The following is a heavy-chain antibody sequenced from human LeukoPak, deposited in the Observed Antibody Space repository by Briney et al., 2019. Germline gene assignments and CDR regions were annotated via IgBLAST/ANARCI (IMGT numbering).Heavy chain of an antibody. CDR1: GFIVSTNY. D-gene: IGHD3-22*01. CDR3: ARGSAYSH. J-gene: IGHJ4*02. CDR2: IYSGGST. V-gene: IGHV3-66*02. Sequence: GGSLRLSCAASGFIVSTNYMSWVRQAPGKGLEWVSVIYSGGSTYYADSVKGRFTISRDNSKNMLYLQMNSLRAEDTAVHYCARGSAYSHWGQGTLVTVSS.